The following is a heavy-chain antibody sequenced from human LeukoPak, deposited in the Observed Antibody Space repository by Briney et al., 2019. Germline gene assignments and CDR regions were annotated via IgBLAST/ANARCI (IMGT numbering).Heavy chain of an antibody. J-gene: IGHJ5*02. CDR1: GFTFSSYA. CDR3: ARVWCSSSSCYSSADL. CDR2: IWYDGSIK. D-gene: IGHD2-15*01. V-gene: IGHV3-33*01. Sequence: GKSLRLSCAASGFTFSSYAMHWVRQAPGKGLEWVAVIWYDGSIKYYADSVKGRVTVSRDNSKSTVYLQMNSLRAEDTAVYYCARVWCSSSSCYSSADLWGQGTLVTVSS.